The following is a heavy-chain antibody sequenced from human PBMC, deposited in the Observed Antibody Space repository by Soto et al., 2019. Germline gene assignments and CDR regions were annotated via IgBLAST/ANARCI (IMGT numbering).Heavy chain of an antibody. Sequence: ASVKVSCKASGGTFSSYGISWVRQAPGQGLEWVGWISAYNGNTNYAQKLQGRVTMTTDTSTSTAYMELRSLRSDDTAVYYCARRVGYGGKGGYYFDYWGQGTLVTVSS. CDR3: ARRVGYGGKGGYYFDY. J-gene: IGHJ4*02. CDR1: GGTFSSYG. D-gene: IGHD4-17*01. V-gene: IGHV1-18*04. CDR2: ISAYNGNT.